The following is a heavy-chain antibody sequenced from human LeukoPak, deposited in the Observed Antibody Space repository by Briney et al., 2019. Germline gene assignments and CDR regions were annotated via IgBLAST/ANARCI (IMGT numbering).Heavy chain of an antibody. CDR1: GYTFTGYY. D-gene: IGHD2-15*01. V-gene: IGHV1-2*02. CDR2: INPNSGGT. J-gene: IGHJ3*02. Sequence: ASVKVSCKASGYTFTGYYMHWVRQAPGQGLEWMGWINPNSGGTNYAQKFQGRVTMTRDTSISTAYMELRSLRSDDRAVYYCARDRFRVVVATNDAFDIWGQGTMVTVSS. CDR3: ARDRFRVVVATNDAFDI.